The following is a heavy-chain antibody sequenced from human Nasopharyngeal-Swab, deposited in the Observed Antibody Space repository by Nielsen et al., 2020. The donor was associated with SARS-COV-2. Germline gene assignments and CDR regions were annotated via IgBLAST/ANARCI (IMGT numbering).Heavy chain of an antibody. CDR2: IYYSGST. V-gene: IGHV4-59*01. J-gene: IGHJ4*02. Sequence: CQAPGKGLEWIGYIYYSGSTNYNPSLKSRVTISVDTSKNQFSLKLSSVTAADTAVYYCARCGGDCLKTPTLHYFDYWGQGTLVTVSS. CDR3: ARCGGDCLKTPTLHYFDY. D-gene: IGHD2-21*02.